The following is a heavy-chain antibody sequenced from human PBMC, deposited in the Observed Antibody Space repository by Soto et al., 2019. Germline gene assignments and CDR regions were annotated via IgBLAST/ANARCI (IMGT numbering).Heavy chain of an antibody. J-gene: IGHJ5*02. CDR1: GYTFTSHY. CDR2: INPSGGST. D-gene: IGHD2-21*02. Sequence: QVQLVQSGAEVKKPGASVKVSCKASGYTFTSHYMHWVRQAPGQGLEWMGVINPSGGSTSYAQKFQGRVTMTRHTSTSTDYMELSSLRSEDTAVYYCARDSSDSYGWWFDPWGQGTLVTVSS. V-gene: IGHV1-46*03. CDR3: ARDSSDSYGWWFDP.